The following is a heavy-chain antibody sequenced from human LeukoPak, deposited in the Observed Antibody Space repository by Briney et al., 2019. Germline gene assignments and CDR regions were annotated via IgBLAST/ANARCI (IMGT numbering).Heavy chain of an antibody. V-gene: IGHV1-18*01. D-gene: IGHD6-13*01. Sequence: ASVKVSCKASGYTFTSYGISWVRQAPGQGLEWMGWISAYNGNTNYAQKLQGRVTMTTDTSTSTAYMELRSLRSDDTAVYYCARDRASSSWPDYYYDMDVWGQGTTVTVSS. CDR1: GYTFTSYG. CDR2: ISAYNGNT. CDR3: ARDRASSSWPDYYYDMDV. J-gene: IGHJ6*02.